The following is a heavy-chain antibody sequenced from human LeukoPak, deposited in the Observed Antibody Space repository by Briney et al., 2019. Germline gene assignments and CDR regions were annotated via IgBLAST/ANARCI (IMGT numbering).Heavy chain of an antibody. Sequence: GGSLRLSCAASGFSFSSFAMTWVPQAPGKGRNWVSGINWNGGSTGYADSVKGRFTISRDNAKNSLYLQMNSLRAEDTALYHCARRYCTSTSCSNYYYYYGMDVWGQGTTVTVSS. J-gene: IGHJ6*02. CDR3: ARRYCTSTSCSNYYYYYGMDV. V-gene: IGHV3-20*01. CDR1: GFSFSSFA. D-gene: IGHD2-2*01. CDR2: INWNGGST.